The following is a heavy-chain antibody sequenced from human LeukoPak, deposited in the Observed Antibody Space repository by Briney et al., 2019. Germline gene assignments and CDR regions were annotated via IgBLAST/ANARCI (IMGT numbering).Heavy chain of an antibody. V-gene: IGHV3-30*04. CDR3: ARVSTPAGRTFDI. CDR1: GFTFSSYA. CDR2: ISYDGSNK. J-gene: IGHJ3*02. D-gene: IGHD6-13*01. Sequence: GGSLRLSCAASGFTFSSYAMHWVRQAPGKGLEWVAVISYDGSNKYYADSVKGRFTISRDNSKNTLYLQMNSLRAEDTAVYYCARVSTPAGRTFDIWGQGTMVIVSS.